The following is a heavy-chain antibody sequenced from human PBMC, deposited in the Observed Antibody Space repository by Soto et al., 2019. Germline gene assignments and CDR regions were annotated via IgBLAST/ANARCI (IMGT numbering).Heavy chain of an antibody. J-gene: IGHJ5*02. V-gene: IGHV4-31*03. D-gene: IGHD3-10*02. CDR1: SGSISSGGYY. Sequence: QVQLQESGPGLVKPSQTLSLTCTVSSGSISSGGYYWSWIRQHPGKGLAWIGYIHYSGRTYYTPSLKSRVTISVDTSKNQFSLKLSSVTAADTAVYYCARDDPLDYVRGPWGQGTLVTVSS. CDR3: ARDDPLDYVRGP. CDR2: IHYSGRT.